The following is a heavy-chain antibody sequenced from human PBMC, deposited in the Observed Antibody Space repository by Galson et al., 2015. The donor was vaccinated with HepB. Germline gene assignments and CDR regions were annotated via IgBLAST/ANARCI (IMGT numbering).Heavy chain of an antibody. Sequence: SLRLSCAASGFTFGDYAMSWFRQAPGKGLEWVGFIRSKAYGGTTEYAASVKGRFTISRDDSKSIAYLQMNSLKTEDTAVYYCTRDVGGVEGYGDYSSLGFYYYYGMDVWGQGTTVTVSS. CDR3: TRDVGGVEGYGDYSSLGFYYYYGMDV. J-gene: IGHJ6*02. V-gene: IGHV3-49*03. D-gene: IGHD4-17*01. CDR2: IRSKAYGGTT. CDR1: GFTFGDYA.